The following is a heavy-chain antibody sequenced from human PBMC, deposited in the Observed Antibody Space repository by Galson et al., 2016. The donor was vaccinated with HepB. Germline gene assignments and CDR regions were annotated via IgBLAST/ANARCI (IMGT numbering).Heavy chain of an antibody. CDR3: ARVAFVYYGSGSLNWYFGL. CDR2: IGTSGDT. J-gene: IGHJ2*01. V-gene: IGHV3-13*04. CDR1: GFTFSSYD. Sequence: SLRLSCAASGFTFSSYDMHWVRQATGKGLEWVSGIGTSGDTHYADSVKGRFTISRENAKNSFHLQMNSLRAGDTAVYYCARVAFVYYGSGSLNWYFGLWGRGTLVTVSS. D-gene: IGHD3-10*01.